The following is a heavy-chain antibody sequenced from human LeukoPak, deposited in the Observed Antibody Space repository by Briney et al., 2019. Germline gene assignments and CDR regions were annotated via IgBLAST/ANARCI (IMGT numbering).Heavy chain of an antibody. J-gene: IGHJ3*02. Sequence: GGSLRLSRAASGFTFSSYGMHWVRQAPGKGLEWVAFIRYDGSNKYYADSVKGRFTISRDNSKNTLYLQMNSLRAEDTAVYYCFPVWSGYSDAFDIWGQGTMVTVSS. CDR3: FPVWSGYSDAFDI. D-gene: IGHD3-3*01. CDR1: GFTFSSYG. V-gene: IGHV3-30*02. CDR2: IRYDGSNK.